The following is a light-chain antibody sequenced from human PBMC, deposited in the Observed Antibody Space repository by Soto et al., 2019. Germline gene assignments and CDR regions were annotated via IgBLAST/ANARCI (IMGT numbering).Light chain of an antibody. CDR2: EVS. J-gene: IGLJ3*02. Sequence: QSALTQPASVSGSPGQSITISCTGTSSDVGGYNYVSWYQQHPGKAPKLMIYEVSNRPSGVSNRFSGSKSGNTASLTISGLQAEDDADYSCSSYTSSSTHWVFGGGTQLTVL. V-gene: IGLV2-14*01. CDR3: SSYTSSSTHWV. CDR1: SSDVGGYNY.